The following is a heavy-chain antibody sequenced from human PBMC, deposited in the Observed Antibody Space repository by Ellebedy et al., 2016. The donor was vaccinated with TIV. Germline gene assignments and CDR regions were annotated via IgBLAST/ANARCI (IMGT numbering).Heavy chain of an antibody. J-gene: IGHJ6*02. CDR1: GYIFTRYY. Sequence: AASVKVSCKASGYIFTRYYMHGVRQAPGQGLEWMGRIKPSSGSTNYAQQFQGRVIMTRDTSTSTVYMEMRGLRSEDTAVYYCVRLGGLGPDVWGQGTTVTVSS. D-gene: IGHD3-16*01. CDR2: IKPSSGST. CDR3: VRLGGLGPDV. V-gene: IGHV1-46*01.